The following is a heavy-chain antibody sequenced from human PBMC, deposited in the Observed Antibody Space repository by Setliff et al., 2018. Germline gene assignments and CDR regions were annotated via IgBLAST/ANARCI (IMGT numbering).Heavy chain of an antibody. V-gene: IGHV1-18*01. CDR3: TRDTRLQAVMGGPREHHYYYFGLDV. CDR1: TNALTDSV. Sequence: ASVKVSCKTSTNALTDSVVSGVRQAPGQGLEWMGWISAHNGDPHYAQKLQGSITMTTDTSTSTAYMELRSLRSDDTALYYCTRDTRLQAVMGGPREHHYYYFGLDVWGQGTTVTVSS. J-gene: IGHJ6*02. D-gene: IGHD3-16*01. CDR2: ISAHNGDP.